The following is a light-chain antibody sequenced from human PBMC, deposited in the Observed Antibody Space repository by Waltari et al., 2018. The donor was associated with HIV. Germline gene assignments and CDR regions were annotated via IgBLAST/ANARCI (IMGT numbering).Light chain of an antibody. CDR1: RPIRNY. CDR3: QQTYNTPRST. CDR2: GAS. V-gene: IGKV1-39*01. J-gene: IGKJ2*01. Sequence: IQMTQSPSSLSASVGDRVTITCRARRPIRNYLNWYQQKPGKAPNLLIYGASSLQSGASSRFSGSGYGTDFTLTINSLQPEDFAAYYCQQTYNTPRSTFGQGTKVEIK.